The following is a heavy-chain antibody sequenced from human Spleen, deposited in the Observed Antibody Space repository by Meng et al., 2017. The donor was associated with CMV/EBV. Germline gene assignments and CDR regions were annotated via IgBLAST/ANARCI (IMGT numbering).Heavy chain of an antibody. D-gene: IGHD4-23*01. V-gene: IGHV1-18*04. CDR3: ARVIPRNIAPRWFLDY. CDR1: GYTFTGFF. CDR2: ISARNGNT. Sequence: ASVKVSCKASGYTFTGFFIHWVRQAPGQGLEWMGWISARNGNTKYAQKFQGRVTLTTDTSASTSYLEVGSLRSDDTAVYYCARVIPRNIAPRWFLDYWGQGTPVTVSS. J-gene: IGHJ4*02.